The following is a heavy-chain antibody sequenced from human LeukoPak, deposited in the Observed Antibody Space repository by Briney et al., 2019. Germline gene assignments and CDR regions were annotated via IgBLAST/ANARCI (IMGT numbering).Heavy chain of an antibody. CDR1: GFTFSSYG. V-gene: IGHV3-30*02. Sequence: GGSLRLSCAASGFTFSSYGMHWVRQAPGKGLEWVAFIRYDGSNKYYADSVKGRFTISRDNSKNTLYLQMNSLRAEDTAVYYCARDGFAGYYDSSGYSASTFSWGQGTLVTVSS. CDR2: IRYDGSNK. D-gene: IGHD3-22*01. CDR3: ARDGFAGYYDSSGYSASTFS. J-gene: IGHJ5*02.